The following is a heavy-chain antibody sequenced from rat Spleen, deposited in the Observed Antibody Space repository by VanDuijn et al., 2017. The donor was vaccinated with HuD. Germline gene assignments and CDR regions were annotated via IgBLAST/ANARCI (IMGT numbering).Heavy chain of an antibody. V-gene: IGHV5-7*01. D-gene: IGHD1-9*01. CDR1: GFTFSDYN. CDR2: ISYDGSST. Sequence: EVQLVESGGGLVQPGRSLKLSCAASGFTFSDYNMAWVRQAPKKGLEWVATISYDGSSTYYRDSVKGRFTISRDNAKSTLSLQMDSLRSAYTATYYCARRHYGYTDYFDYWGQGVMVTVSS. CDR3: ARRHYGYTDYFDY. J-gene: IGHJ2*01.